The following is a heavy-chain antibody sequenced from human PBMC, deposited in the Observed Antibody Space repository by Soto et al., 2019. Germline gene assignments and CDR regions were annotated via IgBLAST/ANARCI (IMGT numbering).Heavy chain of an antibody. CDR2: IWYDGSNK. V-gene: IGHV3-33*01. J-gene: IGHJ4*02. CDR3: AREMGVVVVAATHRTGLFDY. D-gene: IGHD2-15*01. Sequence: QVQLVESGGGVVQPGRSLRLSCAASGFTFSSYGMHWVRQAPGKGLEWVAVIWYDGSNKYYADSVKGRFTISRDNSKNTLYLQMNSLRAEDTAVYYCAREMGVVVVAATHRTGLFDYWGQGTLVTVSS. CDR1: GFTFSSYG.